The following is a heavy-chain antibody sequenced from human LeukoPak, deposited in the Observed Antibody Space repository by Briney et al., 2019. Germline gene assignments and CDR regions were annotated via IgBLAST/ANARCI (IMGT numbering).Heavy chain of an antibody. Sequence: ASVKVSCKASGYTFTSYGTSWVRQAPGQGPEWMGWISGYNGNTNYAQKFQGRVTMTTDTSTSTAYMEVRGLRSEDTAIYYCARDRSTAANEYWGQGTLVTVSS. J-gene: IGHJ4*02. CDR2: ISGYNGNT. CDR1: GYTFTSYG. D-gene: IGHD2-2*01. V-gene: IGHV1-18*01. CDR3: ARDRSTAANEY.